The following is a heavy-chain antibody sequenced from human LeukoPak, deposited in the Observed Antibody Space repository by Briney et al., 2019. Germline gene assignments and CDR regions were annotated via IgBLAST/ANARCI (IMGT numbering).Heavy chain of an antibody. V-gene: IGHV4-59*01. CDR1: GFTFSSYA. J-gene: IGHJ4*02. CDR3: ARDRWLGY. Sequence: PGGSLRLSCAASGFTFSSYAMSWVRQPPGKGLEWIGYIYYSGSTNYNPSLKSRVTISVDTSKNQFSLKVSSVTAADTAVYYCARDRWLGYWGQGTLVTVSS. CDR2: IYYSGST. D-gene: IGHD5-18*01.